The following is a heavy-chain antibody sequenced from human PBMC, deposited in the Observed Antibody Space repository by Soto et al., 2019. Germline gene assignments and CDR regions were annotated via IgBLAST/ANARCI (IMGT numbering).Heavy chain of an antibody. Sequence: EVQLVESGGGLVQPGRSLRLSCAASGFSFDEYAMHWVRQAPGKGLEWVSGISWNSGTMGYGDSVKGRFTISIDNAKNSLYRKMSSLRAEDTILYYCAKGFCSSTRCLTYSYMDVWGKGTRVTVSS. J-gene: IGHJ6*03. CDR2: ISWNSGTM. V-gene: IGHV3-9*01. D-gene: IGHD2-2*01. CDR1: GFSFDEYA. CDR3: AKGFCSSTRCLTYSYMDV.